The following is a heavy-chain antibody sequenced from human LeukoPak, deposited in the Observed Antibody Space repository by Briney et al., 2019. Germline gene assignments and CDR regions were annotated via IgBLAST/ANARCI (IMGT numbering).Heavy chain of an antibody. V-gene: IGHV3-23*01. CDR2: ISGRGGST. CDR3: ASSLRYFDCLLSLDY. Sequence: AGGSLSLSCAASAFTFSSYAMSWVRQAPGKGLEWVSAISGRGGSTYYADSVKGRFTISRDHPKNTLYLQMNSLRADVTAVYYYASSLRYFDCLLSLDYWGQGSLVTVYS. CDR1: AFTFSSYA. J-gene: IGHJ4*02. D-gene: IGHD3-9*01.